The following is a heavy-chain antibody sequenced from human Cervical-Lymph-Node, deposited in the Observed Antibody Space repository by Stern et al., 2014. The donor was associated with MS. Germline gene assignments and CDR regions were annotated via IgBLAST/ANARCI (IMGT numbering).Heavy chain of an antibody. D-gene: IGHD1-1*01. J-gene: IGHJ4*02. Sequence: QVQLVQSGPGLVKPSQTLSLTCTVSGGSISSGGYYWSWIPQHPGMGLEWIGYIYYSGSTYYNPSLKSRVAISVDTSKNQFSLKLSSVTAADSAVFYCARGPTRNYFNYWGQGTLVTVSS. CDR1: GGSISSGGYY. CDR2: IYYSGST. CDR3: ARGPTRNYFNY. V-gene: IGHV4-31*03.